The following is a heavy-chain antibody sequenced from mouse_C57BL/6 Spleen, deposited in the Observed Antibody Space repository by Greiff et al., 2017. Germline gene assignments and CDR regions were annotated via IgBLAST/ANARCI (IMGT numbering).Heavy chain of an antibody. D-gene: IGHD3-1*01. J-gene: IGHJ2*01. CDR2: IYPGSGST. CDR3: ARFGRGLYYLDY. V-gene: IGHV1-55*01. Sequence: QVQLQQPGAELVKPGASVKMSCKASGYTFTSYWITWVKQRPGQGLEWIGDIYPGSGSTNYNEKFKSKATLTVDTSSSTAYMQRSSLTSEDSAVYYCARFGRGLYYLDYWGQGTTLTVSS. CDR1: GYTFTSYW.